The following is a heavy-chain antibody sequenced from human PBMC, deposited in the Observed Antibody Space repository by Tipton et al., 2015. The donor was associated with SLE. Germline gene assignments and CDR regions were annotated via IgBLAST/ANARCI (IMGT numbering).Heavy chain of an antibody. D-gene: IGHD1-14*01. J-gene: IGHJ5*02. Sequence: LRLSCTVYGGSFSGYFWSWIRQPPGKGLEWIGEINHSGSTNYNTSLKSRVTISVDTSKNQFSLKLSSVTTADTAVYYCARSNRPGWFDPWGRGTLVTVSS. CDR3: ARSNRPGWFDP. CDR2: INHSGST. CDR1: GGSFSGYF. V-gene: IGHV4-34*01.